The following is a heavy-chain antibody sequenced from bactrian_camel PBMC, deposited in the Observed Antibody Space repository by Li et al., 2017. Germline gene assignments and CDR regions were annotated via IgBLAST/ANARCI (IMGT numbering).Heavy chain of an antibody. CDR3: AAVCGLEHKA. V-gene: IGHV3S26*01. Sequence: HVQLVESGGGSVQAGGSLRLSCAPTSGYIGSGYCMGWFRQAPGKEREGVANIDGHDVARYADSVKGRFTISRDIPKNTLYLQMTSLQIEDTAVYYCAAVCGLEHKAWGQGTQVTVS. CDR1: GYIGSGYC. CDR2: IDGHDVA. J-gene: IGHJ6*01.